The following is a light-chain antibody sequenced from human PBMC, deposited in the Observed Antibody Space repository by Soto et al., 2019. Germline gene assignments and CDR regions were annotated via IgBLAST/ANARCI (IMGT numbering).Light chain of an antibody. Sequence: EIVLTQSPGTLSLSPGERATLSCRASQSVSSSYLAWYQQKPGEAHSLLIYGASSRAAGIPERFSGSGSGTFFPLIISRLDDEDFAVYCCQQYGSSSTFGQGTRLEIK. J-gene: IGKJ5*01. CDR2: GAS. CDR1: QSVSSSY. CDR3: QQYGSSST. V-gene: IGKV3-20*01.